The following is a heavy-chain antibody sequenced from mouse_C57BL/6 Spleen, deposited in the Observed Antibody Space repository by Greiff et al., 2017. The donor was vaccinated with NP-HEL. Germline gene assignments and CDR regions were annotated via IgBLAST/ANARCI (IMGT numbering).Heavy chain of an antibody. Sequence: VKQSCKASGYTFTSYWMQWVKQRPGQGLEWIGEIDPSDSYTNYNQKFKGKATLTVDTSSSTAYMQLSSLTSEDSAVYYCARSGGGLYAMDYWGQGTSVTVSS. D-gene: IGHD1-1*02. J-gene: IGHJ4*01. CDR1: GYTFTSYW. V-gene: IGHV1-50*01. CDR3: ARSGGGLYAMDY. CDR2: IDPSDSYT.